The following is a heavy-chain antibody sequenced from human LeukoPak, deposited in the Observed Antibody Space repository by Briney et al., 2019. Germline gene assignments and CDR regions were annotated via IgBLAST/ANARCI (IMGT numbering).Heavy chain of an antibody. J-gene: IGHJ4*02. Sequence: GGFLRLSCAASGFTFSSYAMHWVRQAPGKGLEYVSAISSNGGSTYYANSVKGRFTISRDNSKNTLYLQMGSLRAEDMAVYYCARVGAAAGSDYWGQGTLVTVSS. D-gene: IGHD6-13*01. CDR3: ARVGAAAGSDY. CDR2: ISSNGGST. V-gene: IGHV3-64*01. CDR1: GFTFSSYA.